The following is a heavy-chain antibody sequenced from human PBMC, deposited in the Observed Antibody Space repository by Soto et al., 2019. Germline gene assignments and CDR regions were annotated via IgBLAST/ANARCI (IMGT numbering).Heavy chain of an antibody. V-gene: IGHV1-69*01. D-gene: IGHD3-10*01. Sequence: QVQLEQSGAEVKKPGSSVKISCKASGGTLSDHGVSWLRQAPGQGLEWVGGTIPVFNTANYSPKFQGRVTIAAYESTNVAYMELGSLRSDDTAFYYCARGVYGSGNYYTGPSAFDIWGQGTLVIVSS. CDR3: ARGVYGSGNYYTGPSAFDI. CDR1: GGTLSDHG. J-gene: IGHJ3*02. CDR2: TIPVFNTA.